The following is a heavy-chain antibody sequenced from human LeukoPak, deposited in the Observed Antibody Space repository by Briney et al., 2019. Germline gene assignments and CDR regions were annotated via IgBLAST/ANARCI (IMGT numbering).Heavy chain of an antibody. CDR2: ISYDGSNK. J-gene: IGHJ3*02. V-gene: IGHV3-30*03. Sequence: PGGSLRLSCAASGFTFSSYGMHWVRQAPGKGLEWVAVISYDGSNKYYADSVKGRFTISRDNAKNSLYLQMNSLRAEDTAVYYCARPHYDILTGYYPIWGQGTMVTVSS. CDR3: ARPHYDILTGYYPI. D-gene: IGHD3-9*01. CDR1: GFTFSSYG.